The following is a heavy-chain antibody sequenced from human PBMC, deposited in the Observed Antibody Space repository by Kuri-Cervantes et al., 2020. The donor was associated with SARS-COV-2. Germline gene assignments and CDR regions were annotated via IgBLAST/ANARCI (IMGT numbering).Heavy chain of an antibody. CDR2: ISGGST. CDR1: GFTVSSNE. J-gene: IGHJ4*02. D-gene: IGHD5-24*01. V-gene: IGHV3-38-3*01. Sequence: GESLKISCAASGFTVSSNEMSWVRQAPGKGLEWVSSISGGSTYYADSRKGRFTISRDNSKNTLYLQMNSLRAEDTAVYYCAKDGGDGYNLWYFDYWGQGTLVTVSS. CDR3: AKDGGDGYNLWYFDY.